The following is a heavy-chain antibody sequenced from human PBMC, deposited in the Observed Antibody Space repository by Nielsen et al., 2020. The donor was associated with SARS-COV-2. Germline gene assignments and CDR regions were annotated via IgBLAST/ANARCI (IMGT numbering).Heavy chain of an antibody. Sequence: GGSLRLSCAASGFTFDDYTMHWVRQAPGKGLEWVSLISWDGGSTYYADSVKGRFTISRDNSKNSLYLQMNSLRTEDTALYYCAKEGDYGDYFFDYWGQGTLVTVSS. V-gene: IGHV3-43*01. D-gene: IGHD4-17*01. CDR1: GFTFDDYT. CDR3: AKEGDYGDYFFDY. J-gene: IGHJ4*02. CDR2: ISWDGGST.